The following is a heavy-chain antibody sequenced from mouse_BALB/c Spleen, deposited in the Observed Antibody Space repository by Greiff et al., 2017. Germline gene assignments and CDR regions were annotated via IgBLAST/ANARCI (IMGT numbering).Heavy chain of an antibody. CDR3: ARDYDKGFAY. J-gene: IGHJ3*01. Sequence: QVQLQQSGPGLVAPSQSLSITCTVSGFSLTSYGVHWVRQPPGKGLEWLGVIWAGGSTNYNSALMSRLSISKDNSKSQVFLKMNSLQTDDTAMYYCARDYDKGFAYWGQGTLVTVSA. D-gene: IGHD2-12*01. CDR1: GFSLTSYG. V-gene: IGHV2-9*02. CDR2: IWAGGST.